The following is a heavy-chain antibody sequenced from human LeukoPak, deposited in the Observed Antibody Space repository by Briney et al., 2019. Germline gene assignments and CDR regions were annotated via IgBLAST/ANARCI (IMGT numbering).Heavy chain of an antibody. CDR3: ASGLPVTFGGVIVSSEGKDY. D-gene: IGHD3-16*02. CDR2: ISSSGLTT. V-gene: IGHV3-48*03. CDR1: GFTFSSYE. Sequence: GGSLRLSCAVSGFTFSSYEMNWVRQAPGKGLEWVSYISSSGLTTYYADSVKGRFTMSRDNAKNSLYLQMKSLRVEDTAIYYCASGLPVTFGGVIVSSEGKDYWGQGTLVTVSS. J-gene: IGHJ4*02.